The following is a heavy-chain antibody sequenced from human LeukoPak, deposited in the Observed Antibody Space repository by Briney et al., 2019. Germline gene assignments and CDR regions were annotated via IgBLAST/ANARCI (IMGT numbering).Heavy chain of an antibody. CDR2: IYYSGST. J-gene: IGHJ4*02. V-gene: IGHV4-59*01. D-gene: IGHD4-23*01. Sequence: SETLSLTCTVSGGSISSYYWSWIRQPPGKGLEWIGYIYYSGSTNYNPSLKSRVTISVDTSKNQFSLKLSSVTAADTAVYYCARDYGGFFDYWGQGTLVTVSS. CDR3: ARDYGGFFDY. CDR1: GGSISSYY.